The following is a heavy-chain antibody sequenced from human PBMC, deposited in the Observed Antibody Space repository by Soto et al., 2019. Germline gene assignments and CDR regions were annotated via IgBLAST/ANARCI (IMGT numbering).Heavy chain of an antibody. Sequence: SVKVSCNASGFTFSSSAVQWVRQARGQRLEWIGWIVLGNGNTNYTQKLQERVTITRDMSTSTAYMELRSLTSEDTAVYYCATRIGNIGWYWLDTWGQGTLVTVSS. V-gene: IGHV1-58*01. CDR3: ATRIGNIGWYWLDT. CDR1: GFTFSSSA. D-gene: IGHD6-19*01. J-gene: IGHJ5*02. CDR2: IVLGNGNT.